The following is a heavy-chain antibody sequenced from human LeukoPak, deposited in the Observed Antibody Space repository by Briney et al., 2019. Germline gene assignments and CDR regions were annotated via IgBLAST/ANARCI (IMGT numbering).Heavy chain of an antibody. D-gene: IGHD6-19*01. V-gene: IGHV3-64*01. Sequence: GGSLRLSCAASGFTFSSYAMHWVRQAPGKGLEYVSAISINVGSTYYANSVKGRFTLSRDNPKNTLYLQMGSLRAEDMAVYYCAKSQWLAMKIFDHWAEGPRVPLPS. CDR3: AKSQWLAMKIFDH. CDR1: GFTFSSYA. J-gene: IGHJ1*01. CDR2: ISINVGST.